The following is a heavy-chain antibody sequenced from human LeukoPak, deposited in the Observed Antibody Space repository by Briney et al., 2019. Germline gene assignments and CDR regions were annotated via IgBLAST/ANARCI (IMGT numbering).Heavy chain of an antibody. D-gene: IGHD2-2*01. CDR3: AKSGSVPPDY. V-gene: IGHV3-23*01. Sequence: GGSLRLSCAASGFTFTIYAMSGVRQSPGKGLGWVSSISDSGDRTYYADSVKGRFTISRDNSRSTLYLQVNSLRAEDTAVYYCAKSGSVPPDYWGQGTLVTVSS. CDR1: GFTFTIYA. CDR2: ISDSGDRT. J-gene: IGHJ4*02.